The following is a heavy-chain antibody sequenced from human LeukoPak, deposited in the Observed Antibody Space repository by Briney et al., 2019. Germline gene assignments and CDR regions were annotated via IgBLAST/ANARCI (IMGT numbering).Heavy chain of an antibody. CDR2: ISGSGGST. V-gene: IGHV3-23*01. J-gene: IGHJ4*02. Sequence: GGSLRLSCAASGFTFSSNAMSWVRRAPGKGLEWVSAISGSGGSTYYADSVKGRFTISRDNSKNTLYLQMNSLRAEDTAVYYCAKKLDDFWSGYYVIDYWGQGTLVTVSS. CDR1: GFTFSSNA. CDR3: AKKLDDFWSGYYVIDY. D-gene: IGHD3-3*01.